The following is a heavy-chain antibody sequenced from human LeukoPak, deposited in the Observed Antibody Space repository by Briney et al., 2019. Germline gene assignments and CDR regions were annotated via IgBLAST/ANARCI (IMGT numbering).Heavy chain of an antibody. CDR1: GFTFGDYA. Sequence: PGRSLRLSCTASGFTFGDYAMSWVRQAPGKGPEWVGFIRSKAYGGTTEYAASVKGRFTISRDDSKSIAYLQMNSLKTEDTAVYYCTRVQYYYGSGSCYFDYWGQGTLVTVSS. CDR3: TRVQYYYGSGSCYFDY. J-gene: IGHJ4*02. CDR2: IRSKAYGGTT. V-gene: IGHV3-49*04. D-gene: IGHD3-10*01.